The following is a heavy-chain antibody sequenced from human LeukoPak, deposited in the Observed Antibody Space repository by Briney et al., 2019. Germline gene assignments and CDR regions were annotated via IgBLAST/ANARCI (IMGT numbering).Heavy chain of an antibody. J-gene: IGHJ4*02. V-gene: IGHV3-30*02. CDR1: GFTFSSYG. D-gene: IGHD2-21*02. Sequence: TGGSLRLSCAASGFTFSSYGMHWVRQAPGKGLEWVAFIRYDGSNKYYADSVKGRFTISRDNSKNTLYLQMNSLRAEDTAVYYCAKASPYCGGDCYPDYWGQGTLVTVSS. CDR3: AKASPYCGGDCYPDY. CDR2: IRYDGSNK.